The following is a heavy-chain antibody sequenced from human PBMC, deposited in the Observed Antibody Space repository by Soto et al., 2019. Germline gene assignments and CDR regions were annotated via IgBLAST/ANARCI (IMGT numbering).Heavy chain of an antibody. CDR3: AALYKTSPFFDY. CDR1: GDSPTSFS. Sequence: QVQLQESGPGLVKPSETLSLTCTVSGDSPTSFSWSWIRQPPGKGLEWIGLISSSGTTSYNPSLQNRVTISPDTSKNQFSLRLSSVTAADTAIYYCAALYKTSPFFDYWGQGTLVTVSS. CDR2: ISSSGTT. V-gene: IGHV4-59*13. J-gene: IGHJ4*02. D-gene: IGHD2-2*02.